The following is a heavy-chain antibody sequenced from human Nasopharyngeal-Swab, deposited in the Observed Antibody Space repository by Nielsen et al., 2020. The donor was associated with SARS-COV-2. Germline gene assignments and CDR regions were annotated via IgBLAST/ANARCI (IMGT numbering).Heavy chain of an antibody. D-gene: IGHD6-19*01. Sequence: GGSLRLSCAASGFTFSSYGMHWVRQAPAQGLEWVAVIWYDGSNTYYADSGKGRFTISRDNSKNTLYLQMNRLRAEDTAVYYCARDIAVAASEYFQHWGQGTLVTVSS. V-gene: IGHV3-33*01. J-gene: IGHJ1*01. CDR2: IWYDGSNT. CDR1: GFTFSSYG. CDR3: ARDIAVAASEYFQH.